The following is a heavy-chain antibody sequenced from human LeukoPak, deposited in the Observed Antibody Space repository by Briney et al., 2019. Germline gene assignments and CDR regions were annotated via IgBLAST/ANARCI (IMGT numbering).Heavy chain of an antibody. CDR2: ISYDGSNK. V-gene: IGHV3-30*18. CDR3: AKDGAIAAAGTFYYYGMDV. Sequence: PGRSLRLSCAASGFIFSTYGMHWVRQAPGKGLEWVAVISYDGSNKYYADSVKGRFTISRDNSKNTLYLQMNSLRAEDTAVYYCAKDGAIAAAGTFYYYGMDVWGQGTTVTVSS. D-gene: IGHD6-13*01. CDR1: GFIFSTYG. J-gene: IGHJ6*02.